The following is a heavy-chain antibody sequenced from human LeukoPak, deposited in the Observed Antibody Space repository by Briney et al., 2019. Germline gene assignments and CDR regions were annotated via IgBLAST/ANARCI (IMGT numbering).Heavy chain of an antibody. CDR2: IYPGDSDT. V-gene: IGHV5-51*01. Sequence: GESLKISCKRSGYSINNYWIGWVRQMPGKGLEWMGIIYPGDSDTRYSPSLQGQVSFSVDKSINTAYLQWSTLEASDTAMYYCARQDCYSANCYLEYWGQGTLVTVSS. CDR3: ARQDCYSANCYLEY. CDR1: GYSINNYW. D-gene: IGHD2-2*01. J-gene: IGHJ4*02.